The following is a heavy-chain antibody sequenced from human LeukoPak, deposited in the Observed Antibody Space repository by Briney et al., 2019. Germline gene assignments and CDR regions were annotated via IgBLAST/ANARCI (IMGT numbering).Heavy chain of an antibody. CDR3: ASGRHDFVH. CDR1: GFNFSSYW. Sequence: GGSLRLSCAASGFNFSSYWMTWVRQAPGKGLEWVANIEQDGSGKYYLQSVQGRFTISRDNAKNSLYLQMNSLRVEDTAVYYCASGRHDFVHLGQGFLVTVSS. V-gene: IGHV3-7*01. CDR2: IEQDGSGK. J-gene: IGHJ4*02. D-gene: IGHD3-16*01.